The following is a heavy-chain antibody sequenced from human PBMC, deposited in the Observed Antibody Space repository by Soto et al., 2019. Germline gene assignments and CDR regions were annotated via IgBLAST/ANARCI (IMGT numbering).Heavy chain of an antibody. CDR3: VRTSLVVAAATREDY. Sequence: PGGSLRLSCAASGFTISSYWMHWVRQAPGKGLVWVSRINSDGSSTSYADSVEGRFTIPRDNAKNTLYLQMNSLRAEDTAVYYCVRTSLVVAAATREDYWGQGILVTVS. V-gene: IGHV3-74*01. J-gene: IGHJ4*02. CDR1: GFTISSYW. CDR2: INSDGSST. D-gene: IGHD2-15*01.